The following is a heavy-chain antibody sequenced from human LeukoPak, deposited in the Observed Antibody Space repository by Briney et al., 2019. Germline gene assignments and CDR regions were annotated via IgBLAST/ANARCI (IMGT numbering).Heavy chain of an antibody. D-gene: IGHD2-2*01. V-gene: IGHV3-23*01. Sequence: PGGSLRLSCAASGFTFSSNAMSWVRQAPGKGLEWVSAISDSGGSTYYADSVKGRFTISRDNSKNTLYLQMNSLRAEDTAVYYCAKRWDIVVVPAAPDDAFDIWGQGTMVTVSS. CDR2: ISDSGGST. CDR1: GFTFSSNA. J-gene: IGHJ3*02. CDR3: AKRWDIVVVPAAPDDAFDI.